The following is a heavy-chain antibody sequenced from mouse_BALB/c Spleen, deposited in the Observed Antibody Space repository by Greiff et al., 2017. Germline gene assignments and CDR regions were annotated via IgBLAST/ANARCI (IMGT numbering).Heavy chain of an antibody. CDR3: ARAAIYYDYDFSYAMDY. CDR2: IRNKANGYTT. V-gene: IGHV7-3*02. CDR1: GFTFTDYY. Sequence: EVKLMESGGGLVQPGGSLRLSCATSGFTFTDYYMSWVRQPPGKALEWLGFIRNKANGYTTEYSASVKGRFTISRDNSQSILYLQMNTLRAEDSATYYCARAAIYYDYDFSYAMDYWGQGTSVTVSS. D-gene: IGHD2-4*01. J-gene: IGHJ4*01.